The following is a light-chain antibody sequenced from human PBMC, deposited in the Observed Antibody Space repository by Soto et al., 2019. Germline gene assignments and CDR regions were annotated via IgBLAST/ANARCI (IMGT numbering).Light chain of an antibody. CDR3: QQYNSYSPWT. J-gene: IGKJ1*01. CDR2: KAS. CDR1: QTISSW. V-gene: IGKV1-5*03. Sequence: IQMPQSPITLSRVVGVRVPITCRASQTISSWLAWYQQKPGKAPKLLIYKASTLKSGVPSRFSGSGSGTEFTLTISSLQPDDFATYYCQQYNSYSPWTFGQGSKVDIK.